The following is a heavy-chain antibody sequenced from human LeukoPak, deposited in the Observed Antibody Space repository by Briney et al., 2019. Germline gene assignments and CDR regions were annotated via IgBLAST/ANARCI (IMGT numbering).Heavy chain of an antibody. CDR2: IKHDGSEQ. D-gene: IGHD1-26*01. J-gene: IGHJ4*02. CDR1: GFTFRSYW. CDR3: AKGRYSGSTYYFDY. V-gene: IGHV3-7*01. Sequence: GGSLRLSCAASGFTFRSYWISWVRQAPGKGLEWVANIKHDGSEQYYVDSVKGRFTLSRDNPKNSLYLQMNSLRAEDTAVYYCAKGRYSGSTYYFDYWGQGTLVLVSS.